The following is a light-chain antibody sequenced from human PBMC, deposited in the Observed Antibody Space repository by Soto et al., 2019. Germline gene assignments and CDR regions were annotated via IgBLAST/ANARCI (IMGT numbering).Light chain of an antibody. Sequence: QSVLTQPASVSGSPGQSITISCTGTXSDVGGYNYVSWYQQHPGKAPKLMIYEVSERPSGVPDRFSGSKSSNTASLTVSGLQAEDEADYYCSSYAGSNNFVFGTGTKVTVL. CDR3: SSYAGSNNFV. V-gene: IGLV2-8*01. CDR2: EVS. CDR1: XSDVGGYNY. J-gene: IGLJ1*01.